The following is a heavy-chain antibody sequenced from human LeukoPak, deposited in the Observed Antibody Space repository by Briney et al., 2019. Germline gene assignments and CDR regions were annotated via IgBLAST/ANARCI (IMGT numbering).Heavy chain of an antibody. D-gene: IGHD3-16*02. CDR2: ISGSGGST. CDR1: GFTFSSYA. J-gene: IGHJ4*02. V-gene: IGHV3-23*01. Sequence: PGGSLRLSCAASGFTFSSYAMSWVRQAPGKGLEWVSAISGSGGSTYYADSVKGRFTISRDNSKNTLYLQMNSLRAEDTAVYYCAKDSKITFGGVIVIPMFDYWGQGTLVTVSS. CDR3: AKDSKITFGGVIVIPMFDY.